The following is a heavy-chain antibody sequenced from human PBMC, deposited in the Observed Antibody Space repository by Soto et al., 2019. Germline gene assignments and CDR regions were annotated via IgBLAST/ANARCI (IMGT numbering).Heavy chain of an antibody. Sequence: QITLKESGPTLVKPTQTLTLTCTFSGFSLSTGGVGVGWIRQPPGKALEWLALLYWDDDKRYTPSLEKRLTLTRDISRNQVVLTITNMDPVDTATYYCARRQSSSGNYDYWGQGTLVTVSS. J-gene: IGHJ4*02. D-gene: IGHD6-13*01. CDR2: LYWDDDK. CDR3: ARRQSSSGNYDY. CDR1: GFSLSTGGVG. V-gene: IGHV2-5*02.